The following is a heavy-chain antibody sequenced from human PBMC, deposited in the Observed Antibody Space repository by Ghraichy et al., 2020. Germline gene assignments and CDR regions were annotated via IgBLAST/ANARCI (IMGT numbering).Heavy chain of an antibody. D-gene: IGHD4-17*01. CDR2: ISSSSSYI. CDR1: GFTFSSYS. Sequence: GGSLRLSCAASGFTFSSYSMNWVRQAPGKGLEWVSSISSSSSYIYYADSVKGRFTISRDNAKNSLYLQMNSLRAEDTAVYYCARLTDYGDYFLERAYGMDVWGQGTTVTVSS. CDR3: ARLTDYGDYFLERAYGMDV. J-gene: IGHJ6*02. V-gene: IGHV3-21*01.